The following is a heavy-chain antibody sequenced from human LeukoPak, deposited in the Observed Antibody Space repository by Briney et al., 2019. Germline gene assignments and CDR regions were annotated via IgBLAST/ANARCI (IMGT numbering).Heavy chain of an antibody. CDR2: INHSGST. J-gene: IGHJ5*02. CDR1: GGSFSGDY. V-gene: IGHV4-34*01. D-gene: IGHD2-2*02. Sequence: SETLSLTCAVYGGSFSGDYWSWIRQPPGKGLEWIGEINHSGSTNYNPSLKSRVTISVDTSKNQFSLKLSSVTAADTAVYYCARGRRRCSSTSCYISSSWFDPWGQGTLVTVSS. CDR3: ARGRRRCSSTSCYISSSWFDP.